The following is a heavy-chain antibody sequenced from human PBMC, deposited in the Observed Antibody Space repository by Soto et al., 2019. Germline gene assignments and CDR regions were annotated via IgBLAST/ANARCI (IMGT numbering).Heavy chain of an antibody. V-gene: IGHV4-59*08. J-gene: IGHJ4*02. CDR3: AKGGWYEDH. Sequence: PSETLSLTCTVSGGSVSSDYWSWIRQPPGKGLEWIGYTHNSGNTDYNPSLKSRVTISLDASRNEFSLSLRSVTAADTDVYYCAKGGWYEDHWGQGTLVTVSS. CDR2: THNSGNT. CDR1: GGSVSSDY. D-gene: IGHD6-19*01.